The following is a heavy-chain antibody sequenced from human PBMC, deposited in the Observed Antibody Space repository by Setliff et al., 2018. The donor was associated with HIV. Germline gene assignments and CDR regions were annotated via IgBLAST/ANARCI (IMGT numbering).Heavy chain of an antibody. CDR1: GFTFSGFA. V-gene: IGHV3-48*01. J-gene: IGHJ5*02. CDR3: ARDSRSLVYNFWSGAFDP. Sequence: GGSLRLSCTASGFTFSGFAMNWVRQAPGKGLEWVSYISSSSSTIYYADSVKGRFTISRDNAKNSLYLQMNSLRAEDTAVYYCARDSRSLVYNFWSGAFDPWGQGTLVTVSS. D-gene: IGHD3-3*01. CDR2: ISSSSSTI.